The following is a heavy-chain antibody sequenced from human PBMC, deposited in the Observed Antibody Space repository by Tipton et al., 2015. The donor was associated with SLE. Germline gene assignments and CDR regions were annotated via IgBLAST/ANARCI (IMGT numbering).Heavy chain of an antibody. J-gene: IGHJ4*02. D-gene: IGHD5-18*01. CDR3: AKGGGYSYGYPLNY. Sequence: SLRLSCAASGFTFSSYGMHWVRQAPGKGLEWVAFIRYDGSNKYYADSVKGRFTISRDNSKNTLYLQMNSLRAEDTAVYYCAKGGGYSYGYPLNYWGQGTLVTVSS. CDR1: GFTFSSYG. CDR2: IRYDGSNK. V-gene: IGHV3-30*02.